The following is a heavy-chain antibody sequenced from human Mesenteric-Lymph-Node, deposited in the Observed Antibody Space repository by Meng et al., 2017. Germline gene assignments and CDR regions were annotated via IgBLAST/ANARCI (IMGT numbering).Heavy chain of an antibody. J-gene: IGHJ4*02. CDR2: FHYSGST. Sequence: SETLSLTCTVSGGSISSYYWSWIRQPPGKGLEWIGNFHYSGSTNYNPSLKSRVTISVDTSKNQFSLKLNSVTAADTAVYFCTRASVWFSGNYWGQGTLVTVSS. V-gene: IGHV4-59*08. CDR3: TRASVWFSGNY. CDR1: GGSISSYY. D-gene: IGHD3-10*01.